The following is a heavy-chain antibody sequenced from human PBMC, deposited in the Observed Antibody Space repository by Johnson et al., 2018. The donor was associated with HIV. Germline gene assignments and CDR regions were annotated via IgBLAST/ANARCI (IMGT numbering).Heavy chain of an antibody. D-gene: IGHD3-22*01. CDR1: GFTFSNAW. CDR2: IKSKTDGGTT. V-gene: IGHV3-15*01. Sequence: VQLVESGGGLVKPGGSLRLSCAASGFTFSNAWMSWVRQAPGKGLEWVGRIKSKTDGGTTDYAAPVKGRFTISRDDSKNTLYLQMNSLKTEDTAVYYCAKDVGNYWPNAFDIWGQGTTVTVSS. J-gene: IGHJ3*02. CDR3: AKDVGNYWPNAFDI.